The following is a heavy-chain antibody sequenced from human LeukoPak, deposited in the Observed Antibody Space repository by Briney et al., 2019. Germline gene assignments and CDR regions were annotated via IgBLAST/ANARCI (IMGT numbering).Heavy chain of an antibody. V-gene: IGHV3-53*01. J-gene: IGHJ4*02. CDR2: TNCGGNT. CDR3: ARVKDPSGLFY. D-gene: IGHD2-15*01. Sequence: GESLRLSCVVSGRTVSCNSRSWVRQAPGKGLEWVSTTNCGGNTYYGDSVRGRFTVSRDNSKNTLYLQMNSPRAEDTAVYYCARVKDPSGLFYWGQGAQVTVSS. CDR1: GRTVSCNS.